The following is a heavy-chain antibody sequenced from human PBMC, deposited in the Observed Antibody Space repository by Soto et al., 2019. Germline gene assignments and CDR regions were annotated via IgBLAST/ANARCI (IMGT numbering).Heavy chain of an antibody. V-gene: IGHV4-34*01. CDR3: ARGDCSGGSCYFYYMDV. Sequence: SETLSLTCAVYGGSFSGYYWSWIRQPPGKGLEWIGEINHSGSTNYNPSLKSRVTISVDTSKNQFSLKLSSVTAADTAVYYCARGDCSGGSCYFYYMDVWGKGTTVTVSS. J-gene: IGHJ6*03. D-gene: IGHD2-15*01. CDR2: INHSGST. CDR1: GGSFSGYY.